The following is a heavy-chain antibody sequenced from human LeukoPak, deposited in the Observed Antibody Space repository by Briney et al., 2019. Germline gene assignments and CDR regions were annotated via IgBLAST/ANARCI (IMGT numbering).Heavy chain of an antibody. Sequence: GGSLRLSCAASGFTFSNYWVDWVRQAPETGVEWVASIKQDGSERNYVDSVTGRFTISRDNAKNSLYLEMNSLGVEDTAIYYCARARYSAVPFDCWGQGTQVTVS. V-gene: IGHV3-7*03. CDR3: ARARYSAVPFDC. CDR1: GFTFSNYW. J-gene: IGHJ4*02. D-gene: IGHD6-13*01. CDR2: IKQDGSER.